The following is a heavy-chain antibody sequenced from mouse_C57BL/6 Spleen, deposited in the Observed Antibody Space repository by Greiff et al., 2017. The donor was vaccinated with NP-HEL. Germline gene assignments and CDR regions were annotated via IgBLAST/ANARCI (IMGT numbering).Heavy chain of an antibody. CDR2: IWSGGGT. CDR1: GFSFTSYA. V-gene: IGHV2-9-1*01. J-gene: IGHJ4*01. D-gene: IGHD2-1*01. CDR3: ARPNCNCNYAMDY. Sequence: QVHVKQSGPGLVPPSRCLSITCTASGFSFTSYAISWVRQPPGKGLEWLGVIWSGGGTNYNSALKTRLVISKDNSKSQIFLKMNSVQTDETARCYCARPNCNCNYAMDYWGQGTTVTVSS.